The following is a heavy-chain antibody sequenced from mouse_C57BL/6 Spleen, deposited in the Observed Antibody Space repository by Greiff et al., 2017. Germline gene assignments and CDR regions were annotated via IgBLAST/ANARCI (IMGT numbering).Heavy chain of an antibody. Sequence: EVQLQQSGPELVKPGASVKIPCKASGYTFTDYNMDWVKQSHGKSLEWIGDINPNNGGTIYNQKFKGKATLTVDKSSSTAYMELRSLTSEDTAVYYCARWKLTGIWYFDVWGTGTTVTVSS. J-gene: IGHJ1*03. D-gene: IGHD4-1*01. CDR2: INPNNGGT. CDR1: GYTFTDYN. CDR3: ARWKLTGIWYFDV. V-gene: IGHV1-18*01.